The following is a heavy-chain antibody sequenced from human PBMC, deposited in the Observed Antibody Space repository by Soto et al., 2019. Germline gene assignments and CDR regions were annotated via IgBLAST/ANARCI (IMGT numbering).Heavy chain of an antibody. CDR2: INPNSGGT. D-gene: IGHD3-3*01. CDR1: GYTFTGYY. CDR3: ARELKPAYYDFWSGYYTGMGYYGMDV. V-gene: IGHV1-2*04. J-gene: IGHJ6*02. Sequence: GASVKVSCKASGYTFTGYYMHWVRQAPGQGLEWMGWINPNSGGTNYAQKFQGWVTMTRDTSISTAYMELSRLRSDDTAVYYCARELKPAYYDFWSGYYTGMGYYGMDVWGQGTTVTV.